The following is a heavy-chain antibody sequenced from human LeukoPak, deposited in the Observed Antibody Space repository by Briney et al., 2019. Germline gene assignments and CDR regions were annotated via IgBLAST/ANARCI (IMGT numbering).Heavy chain of an antibody. V-gene: IGHV4-31*03. D-gene: IGHD2-2*01. CDR3: ARESPLVVVPAAYYYYMDI. CDR1: GGSISSGGYY. Sequence: SETLSLTCTVSGGSISSGGYYWSWIRQHPGKGLEWIGYIYYSGSTYYNPSLKSRVTISVDTSKNQFSLKLSSVTAADTAVYYCARESPLVVVPAAYYYYMDIWGKGTTVTVSS. J-gene: IGHJ6*03. CDR2: IYYSGST.